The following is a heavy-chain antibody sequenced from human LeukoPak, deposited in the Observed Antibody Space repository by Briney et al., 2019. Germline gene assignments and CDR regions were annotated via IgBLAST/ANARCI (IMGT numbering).Heavy chain of an antibody. V-gene: IGHV4-34*01. CDR2: INHSGST. Sequence: SETLSLTCAVYGGSFSGYYWSWTRQPPGKGLEWIGEINHSGSTNYNPPLKSRVTISVDTSKNQFSLKLSSVTAADTAVYYCASVRSYGSGSYPYWGQGTLVTVSS. J-gene: IGHJ4*02. CDR1: GGSFSGYY. CDR3: ASVRSYGSGSYPY. D-gene: IGHD3-10*01.